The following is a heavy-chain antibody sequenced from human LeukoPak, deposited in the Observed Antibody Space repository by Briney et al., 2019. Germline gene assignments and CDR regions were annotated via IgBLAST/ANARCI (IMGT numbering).Heavy chain of an antibody. J-gene: IGHJ6*02. CDR2: ISHSGGST. Sequence: GGSLRLSCAASGFTFSNYWMNWVRQAPGKGLDWVSGISHSGGSTHYADSVKGRFTISRDNSKNTLYLQMNNLRAEDTAVYYCAKDRGYSYGYDYYGMDVWGQGTTVTVSS. D-gene: IGHD5-18*01. V-gene: IGHV3-23*01. CDR3: AKDRGYSYGYDYYGMDV. CDR1: GFTFSNYW.